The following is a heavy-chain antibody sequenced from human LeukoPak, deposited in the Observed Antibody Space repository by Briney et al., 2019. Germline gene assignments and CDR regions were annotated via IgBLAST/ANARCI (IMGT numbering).Heavy chain of an antibody. D-gene: IGHD4-17*01. CDR1: GYSISRGYY. V-gene: IGHV4-38-2*01. CDR3: ARVDSGDYVADY. Sequence: PSETLSLTCAVSGYSISRGYYWGWIRQPPGKGLEWLGNIYHSGNSFYNPSLKSRVIISVDTSRNQYSLKLKSVTAADTAVYYCARVDSGDYVADYWGQGTLVTVSS. CDR2: IYHSGNS. J-gene: IGHJ4*02.